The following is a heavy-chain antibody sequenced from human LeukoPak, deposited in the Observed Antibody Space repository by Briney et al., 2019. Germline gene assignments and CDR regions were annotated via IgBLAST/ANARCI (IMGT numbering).Heavy chain of an antibody. J-gene: IGHJ6*02. CDR2: IRKDGSQK. CDR3: SRFDLYYDGTYYASDGLDV. CDR1: GFTLSTYW. V-gene: IGHV3-7*01. Sequence: GGSLRLSCAASGFTLSTYWMTWVRQAPGKGLEWVANIRKDGSQKSYVDSVKGRFTVSRDNAKNSLYLQMSSLRAEDTAVYYCSRFDLYYDGTYYASDGLDVWGQGTTVTVSS. D-gene: IGHD3-22*01.